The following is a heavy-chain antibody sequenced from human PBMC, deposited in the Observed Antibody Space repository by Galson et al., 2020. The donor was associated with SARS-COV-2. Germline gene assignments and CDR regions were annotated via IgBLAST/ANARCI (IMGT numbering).Heavy chain of an antibody. CDR2: IYYSGST. CDR1: GGSTSSNY. V-gene: IGHV4-59*01. Sequence: SETLSITCTVTGGSTSSNYWSRIRKPPGKGLEWIGYIYYSGSTNNKHSLKSRVTISVDTSKNQFSLKLSSVTAADTAVYYCARGDVDIGLRYYFDYWGRGTRVTVSS. J-gene: IGHJ4*02. CDR3: ARGDVDIGLRYYFDY. D-gene: IGHD5-12*01.